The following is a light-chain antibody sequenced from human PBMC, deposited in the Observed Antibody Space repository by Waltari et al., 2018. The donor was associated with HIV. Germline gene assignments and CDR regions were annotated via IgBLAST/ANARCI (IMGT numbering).Light chain of an antibody. Sequence: DIQMTQSPSSLSASVGDRVTITCRASQSISRSLNWYQQKPGHAPKLLIYAASSLHGGVPTRCTAIGSWTDFTLIISSLQPEDSATYYCQQTYNTPHAFGQGTKLEIK. CDR2: AAS. V-gene: IGKV1-39*01. CDR1: QSISRS. CDR3: QQTYNTPHA. J-gene: IGKJ2*01.